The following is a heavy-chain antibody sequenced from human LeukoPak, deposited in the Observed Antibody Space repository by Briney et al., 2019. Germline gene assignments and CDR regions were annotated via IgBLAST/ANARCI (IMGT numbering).Heavy chain of an antibody. D-gene: IGHD2-15*01. CDR2: IKRKTDGGTT. CDR3: TTLFCAAEGGY. V-gene: IGHV3-15*01. CDR1: GLTFSNVR. J-gene: IGHJ4*02. Sequence: GGSLRLSCVVSGLTFSNVRMSWVRQAPGQGLEWLGRIKRKTDGGTTDYAAPVKGRFTISRDDSKDTLYLQMNSLKTEDTAVYYCTTLFCAAEGGYWGQGTLVTVAS.